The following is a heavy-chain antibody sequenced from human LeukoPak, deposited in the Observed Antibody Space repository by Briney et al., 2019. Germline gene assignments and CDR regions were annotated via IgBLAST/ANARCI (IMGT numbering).Heavy chain of an antibody. Sequence: ASVKVSCKASGYTFTGYYMHWVRQAPGQGLEWMGWINPNSGGTNYAQKFQGRVTMTRDTSISTAYMELSRLRSDDTAVYYCAREEGGRFRFDYWGLGTLVTVSS. J-gene: IGHJ4*02. V-gene: IGHV1-2*02. CDR2: INPNSGGT. CDR1: GYTFTGYY. CDR3: AREEGGRFRFDY. D-gene: IGHD1-26*01.